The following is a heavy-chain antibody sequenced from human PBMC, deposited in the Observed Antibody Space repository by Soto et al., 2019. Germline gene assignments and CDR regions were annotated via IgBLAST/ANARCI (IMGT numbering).Heavy chain of an antibody. D-gene: IGHD6-6*01. CDR1: GFTFSGSA. J-gene: IGHJ4*02. Sequence: EVQLVESGGGLVQPGGSLKLSCAASGFTFSGSAMHWVRQASGKGLEWVGRIRSKANSYATAYAASVKGRFTISRDDSKNTAYMQMNSLKTEDTAVYYCTRQPYSSSSGWGQGTLVTVSS. V-gene: IGHV3-73*02. CDR2: IRSKANSYAT. CDR3: TRQPYSSSSG.